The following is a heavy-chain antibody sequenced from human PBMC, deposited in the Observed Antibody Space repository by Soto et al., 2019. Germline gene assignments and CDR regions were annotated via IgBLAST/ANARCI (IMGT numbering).Heavy chain of an antibody. V-gene: IGHV3-23*01. CDR1: GFTFSSYA. J-gene: IGHJ4*02. CDR2: ISGSADST. CDR3: AKSSSSSTFDY. Sequence: EVQLLESGGGLVQPGESLRLSCAASGFTFSSYAMSWVRQAPGKGLEWVTVISGSADSTYYAASVKGRFTISRDNSKNTLYLQMTSLRAEDTAVYYCAKSSSSSTFDYWGQGTLVTVSS. D-gene: IGHD6-6*01.